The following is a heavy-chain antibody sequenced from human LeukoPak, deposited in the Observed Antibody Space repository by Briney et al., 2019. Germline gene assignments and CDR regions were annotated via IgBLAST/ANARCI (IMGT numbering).Heavy chain of an antibody. CDR2: IRFDGSSK. D-gene: IGHD5-18*01. V-gene: IGHV3-30*02. CDR1: GLRFSNYG. CDR3: AKVRVDTAMVDAFDI. Sequence: GGSLRLSCAASGLRFSNYGMYWVRQAPGKGLEWVAFIRFDGSSKYFADSVKGRFIISRDNFQNTLILQMNNLKVEDTAVYYCAKVRVDTAMVDAFDIWGQGTRVVVSS. J-gene: IGHJ3*02.